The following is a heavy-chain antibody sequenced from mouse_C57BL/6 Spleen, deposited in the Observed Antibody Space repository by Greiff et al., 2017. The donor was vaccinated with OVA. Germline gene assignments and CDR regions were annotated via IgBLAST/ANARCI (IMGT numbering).Heavy chain of an antibody. J-gene: IGHJ2*01. CDR2: FHPYNDDT. Sequence: QVQLQQSGAELVKPGASVKMSCKASGFTFTTYPIEWIKQTHGKSLEWIGNFHPYNDDTTYNDKFKGRATLTVANSSSTVYLELSRLTSDGSAVYYCARTYYNVSLYDLDDWGQGTTRTVSS. V-gene: IGHV1-47*01. D-gene: IGHD1-1*01. CDR3: ARTYYNVSLYDLDD. CDR1: GFTFTTYP.